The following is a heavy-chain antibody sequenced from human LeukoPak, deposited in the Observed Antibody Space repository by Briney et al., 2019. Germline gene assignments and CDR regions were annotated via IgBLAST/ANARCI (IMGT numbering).Heavy chain of an antibody. CDR1: GFTFRTNV. CDR2: ISGSGDAT. V-gene: IGHV3-23*01. J-gene: IGHJ4*02. D-gene: IGHD3-22*01. Sequence: GGSLRLSCAASGFTFRTNVISWVRQVPGKGLDWVSGISGSGDATFYADSVKGRFTISRDNPKNKLYLQLSGLRAEDTAVYYCAKTYYYDSSGSYYFDYWGQGTLVTVSS. CDR3: AKTYYYDSSGSYYFDY.